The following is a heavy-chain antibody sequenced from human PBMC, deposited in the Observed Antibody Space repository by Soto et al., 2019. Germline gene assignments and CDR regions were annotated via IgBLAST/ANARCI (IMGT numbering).Heavy chain of an antibody. J-gene: IGHJ4*02. Sequence: WGSLRLSCGASGFKFISYAIIFFRQAPGKGLEWVASISGSGSKTYYADSVKGRFTFSRDNSKNMLYLEMNSLRVEDTAVYYCAKEWTPRRAFDYWGQGTPVTVSS. V-gene: IGHV3-23*01. D-gene: IGHD5-12*01. CDR1: GFKFISYA. CDR3: AKEWTPRRAFDY. CDR2: ISGSGSKT.